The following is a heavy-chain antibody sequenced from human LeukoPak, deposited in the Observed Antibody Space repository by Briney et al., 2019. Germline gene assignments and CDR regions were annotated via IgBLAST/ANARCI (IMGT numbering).Heavy chain of an antibody. CDR2: ISGSGGST. Sequence: GGSLRLSCAASGFTVSSNYVAWVRQAPGKGLEWVSAISGSGGSTYYADSVKGRFTISRDNSKNPLYLQMNSLRAEDTAVYYCAKEDGYCSGGSCPYNWFDPWGQGTLVTVSS. CDR1: GFTVSSNY. CDR3: AKEDGYCSGGSCPYNWFDP. V-gene: IGHV3-23*01. J-gene: IGHJ5*02. D-gene: IGHD2-15*01.